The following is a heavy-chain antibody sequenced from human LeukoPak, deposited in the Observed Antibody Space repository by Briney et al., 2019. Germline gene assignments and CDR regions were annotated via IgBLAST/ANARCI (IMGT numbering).Heavy chain of an antibody. Sequence: ASVKVSCKASGYTFTSYYMHWVRQAPGQGLEWMGIINPSGGNTSYAQKFQGRVTMTRDTSTSTVYMELSSLRSEDTAVYYCVLISVYYFDYWGQGTLVTVSS. J-gene: IGHJ4*02. D-gene: IGHD2-8*01. V-gene: IGHV1-46*01. CDR1: GYTFTSYY. CDR2: INPSGGNT. CDR3: VLISVYYFDY.